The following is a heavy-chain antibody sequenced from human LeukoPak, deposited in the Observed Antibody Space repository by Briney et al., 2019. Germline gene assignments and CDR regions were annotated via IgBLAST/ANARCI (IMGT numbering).Heavy chain of an antibody. Sequence: PGGSLRLSCAASGFTFSSYWMHWVRQAPGKGLVWVSRIKSDGSSTSYADPAKGRFTISRDNAKNSLYLQMNSLRAEDTAVYYCARASDNWNDEGYFDYWGQGTLVTVSS. D-gene: IGHD1-1*01. CDR1: GFTFSSYW. J-gene: IGHJ4*02. CDR2: IKSDGSST. V-gene: IGHV3-74*01. CDR3: ARASDNWNDEGYFDY.